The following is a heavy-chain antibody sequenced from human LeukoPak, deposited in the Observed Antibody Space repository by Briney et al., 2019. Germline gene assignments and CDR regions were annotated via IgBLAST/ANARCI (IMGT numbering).Heavy chain of an antibody. CDR2: IYDSANI. J-gene: IGHJ4*02. Sequence: SETLSLTCTVSGVSISTSSYYWGWVRQPPGKGLEWIGSIYDSANIEYKSSFESRVTLSVDTSKNQLSLRLTSVTAADTAVYYCARHGGPTPEIFAHRGQGTLVTVS. CDR3: ARHGGPTPEIFAH. CDR1: GVSISTSSYY. V-gene: IGHV4-39*01. D-gene: IGHD1-1*01.